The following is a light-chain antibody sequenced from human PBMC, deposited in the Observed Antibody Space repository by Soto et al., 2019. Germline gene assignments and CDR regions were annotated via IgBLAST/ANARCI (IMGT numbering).Light chain of an antibody. CDR2: GAS. V-gene: IGKV3-15*01. Sequence: EIVMTQSPATLSVSPGERATLSCRASQSVSSNLVWYQQKPGQAPRLLIYGASTRATGIPARFSGSGSGTGFTLTISSLQSEDFAVYHCQQYNNWRRTFGQGTKVDIK. CDR1: QSVSSN. J-gene: IGKJ1*01. CDR3: QQYNNWRRT.